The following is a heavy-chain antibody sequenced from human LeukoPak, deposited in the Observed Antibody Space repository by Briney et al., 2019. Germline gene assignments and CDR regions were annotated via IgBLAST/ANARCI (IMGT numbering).Heavy chain of an antibody. D-gene: IGHD2-2*01. CDR3: AREGGGYCSSTSCYYSLNSLDY. V-gene: IGHV3-7*01. CDR2: IKQDGSEK. Sequence: GGSLRLSCAASGFTFSTYWMSWVRQAPGKGLEWVANIKQDGSEKYYVDSVKGRFTISRDNSKNTLYLQMNSLRAEDTAVYYCAREGGGYCSSTSCYYSLNSLDYWGQGTLVTVSS. J-gene: IGHJ4*02. CDR1: GFTFSTYW.